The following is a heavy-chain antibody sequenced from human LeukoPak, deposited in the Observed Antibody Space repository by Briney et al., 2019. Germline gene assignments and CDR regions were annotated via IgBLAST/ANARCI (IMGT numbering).Heavy chain of an antibody. J-gene: IGHJ6*03. CDR1: GYIFIDYE. V-gene: IGHV1-8*03. CDR3: TRGRYMDV. Sequence: ASVKVSCKASGYIFIDYEINWVRQASGQGLEWMGWMNPKSGDTSYEQKFQGRVTLTRDSSISTVYMELSSLRSEDTALYYCTRGRYMDVWGKGTTVTVSS. CDR2: MNPKSGDT.